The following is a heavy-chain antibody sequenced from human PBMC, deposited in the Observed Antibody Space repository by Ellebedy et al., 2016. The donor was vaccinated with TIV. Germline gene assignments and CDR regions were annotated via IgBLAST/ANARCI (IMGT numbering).Heavy chain of an antibody. V-gene: IGHV3-21*06. D-gene: IGHD2-15*01. Sequence: GESLKISCAASGFTFSNAWMSWVRQSPGKGLEWVSSIRSTGSDKYYAESVEGRFTISRDNAQNTLFLQMNSQRAEDTAVYYCSRGWSTPDSWGQGTLVIVSS. CDR3: SRGWSTPDS. J-gene: IGHJ4*02. CDR1: GFTFSNAW. CDR2: IRSTGSDK.